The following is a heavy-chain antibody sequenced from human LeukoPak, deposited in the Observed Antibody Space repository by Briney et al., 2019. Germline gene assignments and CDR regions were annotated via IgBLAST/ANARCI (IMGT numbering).Heavy chain of an antibody. CDR3: AKGYDFWSGYPSDY. CDR2: ISGSGGST. V-gene: IGHV3-23*01. Sequence: GGSLRLSCAASGFTFSSYAMSWVRQAPGKGPEWVSAISGSGGSTYYADSVKGRFTISRDNSKNTLYLQMNSLRAEDTAVYYCAKGYDFWSGYPSDYWGQGTLVTVSS. J-gene: IGHJ4*02. CDR1: GFTFSSYA. D-gene: IGHD3-3*01.